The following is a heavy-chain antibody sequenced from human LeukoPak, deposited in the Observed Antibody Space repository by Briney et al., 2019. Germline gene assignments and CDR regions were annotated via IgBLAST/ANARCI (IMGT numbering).Heavy chain of an antibody. CDR1: GGSISSSSYY. J-gene: IGHJ4*02. V-gene: IGHV4-39*01. D-gene: IGHD3-22*01. Sequence: SETLSLTCTVSGGSISSSSYYWGWIRQPPGKGLEWIGSIYYSGSTNYNPSLKSRVTISVDTSKNQFSLKLSSVTAADTAVYYCARHYYDSSGYKLDYWGQGTLVTVSS. CDR3: ARHYYDSSGYKLDY. CDR2: IYYSGST.